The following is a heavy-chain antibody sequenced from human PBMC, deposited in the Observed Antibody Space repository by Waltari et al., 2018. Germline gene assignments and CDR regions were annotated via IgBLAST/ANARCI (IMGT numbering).Heavy chain of an antibody. CDR1: GFSLSVNAMR. J-gene: IGHJ4*02. Sequence: QVTLRESGPALVRPTQTLTLTCTFSGFSLSVNAMRVSWIRQPPGKALEWLARIDCDDDKYYSTSLKTRLTIAKDTSKNQVVLTMTNMDPVDTATYYCARGYATADFDYWGQGTLVTVSS. D-gene: IGHD2-2*01. CDR3: ARGYATADFDY. CDR2: IDCDDDK. V-gene: IGHV2-70*15.